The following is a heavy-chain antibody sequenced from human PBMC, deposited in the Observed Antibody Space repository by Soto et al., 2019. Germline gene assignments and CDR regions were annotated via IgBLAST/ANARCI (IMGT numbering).Heavy chain of an antibody. D-gene: IGHD4-4*01. V-gene: IGHV1-8*01. J-gene: IGHJ4*02. CDR1: GYTFTSYD. Sequence: ASVKVSCKASGYTFTSYDINWVRQATGQGLEWMGWMNPNSGNTGYAQKFQGRVTMTRNTSISTAYMELSSLRSEDTAVYYCARVSDYSNALGYWGQGTLVTVSS. CDR2: MNPNSGNT. CDR3: ARVSDYSNALGY.